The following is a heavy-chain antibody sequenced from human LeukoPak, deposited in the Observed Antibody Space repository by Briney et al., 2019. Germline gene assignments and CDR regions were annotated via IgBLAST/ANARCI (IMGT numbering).Heavy chain of an antibody. CDR1: GGSISSGSYY. V-gene: IGHV4-39*01. Sequence: SETLSLTCTVSGGSISSGSYYWSWIRQPAGKGLEWIGSIYYSGSTYYNPSLKSRVTISVDTSKNQFSLKLSSVTAADTAVYYCARHREGGYCSGGSCYSFDYHYYYMDVWGKGTTVTVSS. J-gene: IGHJ6*03. CDR3: ARHREGGYCSGGSCYSFDYHYYYMDV. D-gene: IGHD2-15*01. CDR2: IYYSGST.